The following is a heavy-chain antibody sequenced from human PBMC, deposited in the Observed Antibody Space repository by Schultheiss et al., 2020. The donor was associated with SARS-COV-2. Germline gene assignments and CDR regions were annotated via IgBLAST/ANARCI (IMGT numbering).Heavy chain of an antibody. V-gene: IGHV3-21*01. CDR2: ISSSSSYI. J-gene: IGHJ6*02. CDR1: GFTFSSYS. CDR3: ARAPTAMVYYYYYGMDV. D-gene: IGHD5-18*01. Sequence: GGSLRLSCAASGFTFSSYSMNWVRQAPGKGLEWVSSISSSSSYIYYADSVKGRFTISRDNAKNSLYLQMNSLRAEDTAVYYCARAPTAMVYYYYYGMDVWGQGTTVTVSS.